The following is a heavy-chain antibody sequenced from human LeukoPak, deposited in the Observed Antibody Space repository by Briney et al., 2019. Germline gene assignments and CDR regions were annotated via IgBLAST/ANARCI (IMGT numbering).Heavy chain of an antibody. V-gene: IGHV4-34*01. CDR1: GGSFSGYY. D-gene: IGHD3-9*01. CDR2: INHSGST. Sequence: SETLSLTCAVSGGSFSGYYWSWIRQPPGQGLEWIGEINHSGSTNYNPSLKSRVTISVDTSKNQFSLKLSSVTAADTAVYYCARHTLTGYYSYWGQGTLVTVSS. J-gene: IGHJ4*02. CDR3: ARHTLTGYYSY.